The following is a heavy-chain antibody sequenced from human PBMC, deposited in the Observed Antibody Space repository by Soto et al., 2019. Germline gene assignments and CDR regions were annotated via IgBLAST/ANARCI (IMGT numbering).Heavy chain of an antibody. CDR3: AKGPDYGDYTPLYCYYGMDV. CDR1: GCTFSSYA. D-gene: IGHD4-17*01. J-gene: IGHJ6*02. V-gene: IGHV3-23*01. CDR2: ISGSGGST. Sequence: GGSLRLSCAASGCTFSSYAMSWVRQAPGKGLEWVSAISGSGGSTYYADSLKGRFTISRDNTKNTLYLQMNSLRAEDTAVYYCAKGPDYGDYTPLYCYYGMDVWGQGTTVTVSS.